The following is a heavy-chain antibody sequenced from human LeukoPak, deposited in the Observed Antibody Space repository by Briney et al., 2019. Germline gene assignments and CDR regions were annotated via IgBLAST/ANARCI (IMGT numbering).Heavy chain of an antibody. J-gene: IGHJ4*02. CDR1: GFTFCSYA. Sequence: GGSLRLSCAASGFTFCSYAMHWVRQAPGKGLEWVAVISYDGSNKYYADSVRGRFTIPRDNSKNTLYLQMNSRRAEDTAVYYCARGGFRYSGYGYFDYGGQGTLVTVSS. CDR2: ISYDGSNK. D-gene: IGHD5-12*01. V-gene: IGHV3-30-3*01. CDR3: ARGGFRYSGYGYFDY.